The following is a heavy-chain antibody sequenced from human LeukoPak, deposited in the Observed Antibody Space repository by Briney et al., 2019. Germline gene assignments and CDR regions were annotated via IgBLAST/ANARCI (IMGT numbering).Heavy chain of an antibody. CDR2: ISSSGGSS. V-gene: IGHV3-64D*09. Sequence: PGGSLRLSCSASGFTFSSYAMHWVRQAPGKGLEYVSAISSSGGSSYYADSVKDRFTISRDNSKNTLYLQMSSLRTEDTAVYYCVKVKLGLYDYWGQGTLVTVSS. J-gene: IGHJ4*02. CDR1: GFTFSSYA. CDR3: VKVKLGLYDY. D-gene: IGHD7-27*01.